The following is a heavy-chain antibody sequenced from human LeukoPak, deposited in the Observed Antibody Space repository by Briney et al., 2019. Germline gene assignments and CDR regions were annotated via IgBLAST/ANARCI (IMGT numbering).Heavy chain of an antibody. D-gene: IGHD3-3*01. V-gene: IGHV4-38-2*02. CDR1: GYSISSGYY. CDR3: ARARTVRFLEWLPYDY. Sequence: SETLSLTCTVSGYSISSGYYWGWIRQPPGKGLEWIGSIYHSGSTYYNPSLKSRVTISVDTSKNQFSLKLSSVTAADTAVYYCARARTVRFLEWLPYDYWGQGTLVTVSS. CDR2: IYHSGST. J-gene: IGHJ4*02.